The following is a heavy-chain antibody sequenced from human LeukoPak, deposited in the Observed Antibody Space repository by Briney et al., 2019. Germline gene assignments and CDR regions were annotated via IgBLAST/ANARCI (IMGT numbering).Heavy chain of an antibody. J-gene: IGHJ4*02. D-gene: IGHD5-12*01. V-gene: IGHV1-2*02. CDR2: INPNSGGT. Sequence: ASVEVSCKASGYTFTGHYMHWVRQAPGQGLEWMGWINPNSGGTNYAQKFQGRVTMTRDTSISTAYMELSRLRSDDTAVYYCARRERRGYSGYDTYYFDYWGQGTLVTVSS. CDR3: ARRERRGYSGYDTYYFDY. CDR1: GYTFTGHY.